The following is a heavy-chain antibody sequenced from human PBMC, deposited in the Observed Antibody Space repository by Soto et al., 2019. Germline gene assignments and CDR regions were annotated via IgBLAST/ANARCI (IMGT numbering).Heavy chain of an antibody. CDR1: GFTFDDYA. Sequence: EVQLVESGGGLVQPGRSLRLSGGASGFTFDDYAMHWVRQAPGKGLEWVSGISWNSARIDYADSVKGRFTISRDNAKNSLYLQMNSLRAEDTALYYCAKDILFGETSYYYGMDVWGQGTTVTVSS. J-gene: IGHJ6*02. CDR3: AKDILFGETSYYYGMDV. D-gene: IGHD3-10*01. CDR2: ISWNSARI. V-gene: IGHV3-9*01.